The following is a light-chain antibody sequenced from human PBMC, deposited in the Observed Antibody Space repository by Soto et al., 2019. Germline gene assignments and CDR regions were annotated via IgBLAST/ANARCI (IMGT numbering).Light chain of an antibody. Sequence: QSALTQPGSVSGSPGQSITISCTGNHNDVGAYNYVSWYQQYPGKAPKVMIYEVTNRPSGVSTRFSGAKSGNPASLTISGLQDDDDADDYCCSFSSGNTVYVFGPGTKLTVL. CDR3: CSFSSGNTVYV. CDR2: EVT. V-gene: IGLV2-14*01. CDR1: HNDVGAYNY. J-gene: IGLJ1*01.